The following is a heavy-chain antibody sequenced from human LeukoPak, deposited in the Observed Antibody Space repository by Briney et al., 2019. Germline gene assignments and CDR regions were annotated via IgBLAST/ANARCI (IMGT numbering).Heavy chain of an antibody. Sequence: GRSLRLSCAASGFTFRTYTMHWVRQAPGKGLEWVASISYDGYYKYYAESVKGPFIISRDNSKNTLYLQINSLRADDTAVYYCASAGAVTDSFVNWGDGALFIVSS. D-gene: IGHD4-23*01. CDR3: ASAGAVTDSFVN. CDR2: ISYDGYYK. V-gene: IGHV3-30-3*01. CDR1: GFTFRTYT. J-gene: IGHJ4*01.